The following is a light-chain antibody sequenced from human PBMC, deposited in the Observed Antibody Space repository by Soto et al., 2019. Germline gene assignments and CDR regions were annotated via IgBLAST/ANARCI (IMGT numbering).Light chain of an antibody. CDR3: SSYASTSTLVL. CDR2: EVS. Sequence: QSALTQPASVSGSPGQSITISCTGTSSDVGGYNYVSWYQQHPGRAPKLMIYEVSHRPSGVSDRFSGSKSGNTASLTISGLLAEDEADYYCSSYASTSTLVLFGGGTPLTVL. CDR1: SSDVGGYNY. J-gene: IGLJ2*01. V-gene: IGLV2-14*01.